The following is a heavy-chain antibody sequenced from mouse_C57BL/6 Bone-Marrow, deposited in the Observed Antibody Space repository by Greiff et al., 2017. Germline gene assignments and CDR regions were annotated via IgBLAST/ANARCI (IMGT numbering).Heavy chain of an antibody. J-gene: IGHJ1*03. Sequence: EVKVVESGAELVKPGASVKLSCTASGFNIKDYYMHWVKQRTEQGLEWIGRIDPEDGETKYAPKFQGKATITADTSSNTAYLQLSSLTSEDTAVYYCASITTVVDWYFDVWGTGTTVTVSS. D-gene: IGHD1-1*01. V-gene: IGHV14-2*01. CDR3: ASITTVVDWYFDV. CDR1: GFNIKDYY. CDR2: IDPEDGET.